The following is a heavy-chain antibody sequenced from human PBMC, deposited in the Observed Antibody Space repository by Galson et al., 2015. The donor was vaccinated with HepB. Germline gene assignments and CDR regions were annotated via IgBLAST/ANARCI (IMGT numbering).Heavy chain of an antibody. J-gene: IGHJ4*02. CDR3: AREMVAVAGDPFDY. D-gene: IGHD6-19*01. V-gene: IGHV3-33*08. Sequence: LRLSCAASGFTFSGSAFHWVRQTSGKGLEWVAVIWYDGSNKYYADSVKGRFTISRDNSKNTLYLQMNSLRAEDTAVYYCAREMVAVAGDPFDYWGQGTLVTVSS. CDR1: GFTFSGSA. CDR2: IWYDGSNK.